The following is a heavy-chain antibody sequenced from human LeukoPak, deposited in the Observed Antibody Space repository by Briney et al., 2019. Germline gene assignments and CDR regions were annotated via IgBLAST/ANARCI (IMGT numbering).Heavy chain of an antibody. J-gene: IGHJ6*02. CDR2: ISGSGGSGGST. Sequence: GESLRLSCAASEFTFSAYWMHWVRQVPGKGLEWVSLISGSGGSGGSTYYADSVKGRFTISRDNSKSKLYLQMNSLRAEDTALYYCAKGTPFYAMDVWGQGTTVIVSS. D-gene: IGHD1-7*01. CDR3: AKGTPFYAMDV. V-gene: IGHV3-23*01. CDR1: EFTFSAYW.